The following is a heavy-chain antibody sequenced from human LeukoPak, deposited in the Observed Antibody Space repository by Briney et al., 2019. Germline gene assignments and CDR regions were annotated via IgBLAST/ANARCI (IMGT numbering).Heavy chain of an antibody. CDR1: GFTFSTYW. J-gene: IGHJ4*02. CDR3: ARQPSSQNFDY. V-gene: IGHV3-74*01. Sequence: TGGSLRLSCAASGFTFSTYWMHWVRQAPGKGLVWVSRMNNDGSSTNYADSVKGRFTISRDNAKNTLYLQMNSLRAEDTAVYYCARQPSSQNFDYWGQGALVTVSS. D-gene: IGHD6-13*01. CDR2: MNNDGSST.